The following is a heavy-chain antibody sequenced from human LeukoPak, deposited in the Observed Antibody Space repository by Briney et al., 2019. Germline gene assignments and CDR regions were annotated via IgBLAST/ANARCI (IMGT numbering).Heavy chain of an antibody. J-gene: IGHJ6*02. D-gene: IGHD2-8*01. Sequence: GESLKISCKGSGYSFTSYWIGWVRQMPGKDLEWMGIIYPGDSDTRYSPSFEGHVTISADKSISTAYLQWSSLKASDTAMYYCARRRPNGNYALDVWGQGTTVTVSS. V-gene: IGHV5-51*01. CDR3: ARRRPNGNYALDV. CDR2: IYPGDSDT. CDR1: GYSFTSYW.